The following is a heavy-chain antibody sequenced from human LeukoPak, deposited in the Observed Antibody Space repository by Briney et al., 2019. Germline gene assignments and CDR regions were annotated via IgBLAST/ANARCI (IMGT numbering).Heavy chain of an antibody. Sequence: ASVTVSCKASGYTFTGYYMHWVRQAPGQGLEWMGWINPNSGGTNYAQKFQGRVTMTRDTSISTAYMELSRLRSDGTAVYYCAREGTIFGVVIIPSKGDFDYWGQGTRVTLSS. D-gene: IGHD3-3*01. CDR3: AREGTIFGVVIIPSKGDFDY. V-gene: IGHV1-2*02. J-gene: IGHJ4*02. CDR2: INPNSGGT. CDR1: GYTFTGYY.